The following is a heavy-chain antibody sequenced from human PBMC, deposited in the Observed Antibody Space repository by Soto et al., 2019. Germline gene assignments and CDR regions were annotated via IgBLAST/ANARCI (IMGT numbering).Heavy chain of an antibody. J-gene: IGHJ4*02. V-gene: IGHV3-48*01. CDR1: GFTFSSYS. CDR2: ISSSSSTI. D-gene: IGHD3-9*01. Sequence: GGSLRLSCAASGFTFSSYSMNWVRQAPGKGLEWVSYISSSSSTIYYADSVKGRFTISRDNAKNSLYLQMNSLRAEDTAVYYCARDELRYFDWLLQSPSYFDYWGQGTLVTVSS. CDR3: ARDELRYFDWLLQSPSYFDY.